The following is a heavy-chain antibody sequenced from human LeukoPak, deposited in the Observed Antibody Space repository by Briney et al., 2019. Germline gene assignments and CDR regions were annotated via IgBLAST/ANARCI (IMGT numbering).Heavy chain of an antibody. V-gene: IGHV3-49*03. Sequence: GGSLRLSCTASGFTFGDYPMNWFRQAPGKGLEWVGFIRGKGYGGTTEYAASVKGRLTISRDDSQSIAYLQMNSLKTEDTAVYYCTRATVTPHWGQGTLVTVSS. J-gene: IGHJ4*02. CDR3: TRATVTPH. CDR2: IRGKGYGGTT. CDR1: GFTFGDYP. D-gene: IGHD4-17*01.